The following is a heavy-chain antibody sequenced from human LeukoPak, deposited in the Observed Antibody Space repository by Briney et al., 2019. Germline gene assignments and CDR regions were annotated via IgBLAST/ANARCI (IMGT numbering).Heavy chain of an antibody. CDR3: ARVLSGYYIFGAFDI. Sequence: RSGGSLRLSCAASGFTVSSNYMSWVRQAPGKGLEWVSGINWNGGSTGYADSVKGRFTISRDNAKNSLYLQMNSLRAEDTALYYCARVLSGYYIFGAFDIWGQGTMVTVSS. CDR2: INWNGGST. CDR1: GFTVSSNY. D-gene: IGHD3-22*01. V-gene: IGHV3-20*04. J-gene: IGHJ3*02.